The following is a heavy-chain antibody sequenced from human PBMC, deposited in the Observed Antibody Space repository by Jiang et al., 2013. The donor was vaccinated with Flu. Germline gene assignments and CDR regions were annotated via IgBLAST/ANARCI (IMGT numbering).Heavy chain of an antibody. CDR2: IYPGDSET. CDR3: ARQGSLDDYVVNDY. J-gene: IGHJ4*02. CDR1: GYSFTTYW. Sequence: GAEVKKPGESLKISCKGSGYSFTTYWIGWVRQMSGKGLEWMGIIYPGDSETRYSPSFQGQVTISADKSISTAYLQWNSLKASDTAMYYCARQGSLDDYVVNDYWGQGTLVHRLL. V-gene: IGHV5-51*01. D-gene: IGHD3-16*01.